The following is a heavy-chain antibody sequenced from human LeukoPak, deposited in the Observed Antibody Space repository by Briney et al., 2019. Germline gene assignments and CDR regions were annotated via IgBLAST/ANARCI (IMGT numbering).Heavy chain of an antibody. CDR1: GFTFNSYG. Sequence: GGSLRLSCAASGFTFNSYGMHWVRQAPGKGLEWVAFIRNDESNKYYADSVKGRFTISRDNSKNTLYLQMNSLRAEDTAVYYCAKDADDDFWSDSLGSYFDYWGQGTLVTVSS. D-gene: IGHD3-3*01. CDR3: AKDADDDFWSDSLGSYFDY. J-gene: IGHJ4*02. V-gene: IGHV3-30*02. CDR2: IRNDESNK.